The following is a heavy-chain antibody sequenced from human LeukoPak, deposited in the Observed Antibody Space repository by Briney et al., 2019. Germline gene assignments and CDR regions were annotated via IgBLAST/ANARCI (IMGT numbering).Heavy chain of an antibody. CDR2: IKSKTDGGTT. CDR1: GFTFSNAW. V-gene: IGHV3-15*05. D-gene: IGHD2-21*01. CDR3: LTIVETDLDAFDI. Sequence: GGSLRLSCAASGFTFSNAWMSWVRQAPGKGVEWVGRIKSKTDGGTTDHAAPVKGRFTISRDDSKNTLYLQMNSLRAEDMAVYYCLTIVETDLDAFDIWGQGTKVTVSS. J-gene: IGHJ3*02.